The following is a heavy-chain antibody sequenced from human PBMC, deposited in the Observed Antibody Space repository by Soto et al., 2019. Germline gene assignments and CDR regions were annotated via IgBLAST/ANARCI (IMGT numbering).Heavy chain of an antibody. CDR1: GGSISSYY. D-gene: IGHD2-2*01. J-gene: IGHJ5*02. CDR2: IYYSGST. Sequence: SETLSLTCTVSGGSISSYYRSWIRQPPGKGLEWIGYIYYSGSTNYNPSLKSRVTISVDTSKNQFSLKLSSVTAADTAVYYCARRYCSSTSCYSSDGFDPWGQGTLVTVSS. V-gene: IGHV4-59*08. CDR3: ARRYCSSTSCYSSDGFDP.